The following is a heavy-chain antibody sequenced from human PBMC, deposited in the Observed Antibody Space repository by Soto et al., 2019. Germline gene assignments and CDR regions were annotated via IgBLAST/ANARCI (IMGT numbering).Heavy chain of an antibody. J-gene: IGHJ6*02. CDR1: GFSLSNNG. V-gene: IGHV3-30*18. CDR3: AKGGSGNYLTYYYFYGMDV. CDR2: ISYDGNNK. D-gene: IGHD3-22*01. Sequence: GGSLRLSCAASGFSLSNNGMHWVRQAPGKGLEWVAVISYDGNNKYYADSVKGRFTISRDNSKNTVYLEMNNLSAEDTAMYYCAKGGSGNYLTYYYFYGMDVWGQGTTVTVSS.